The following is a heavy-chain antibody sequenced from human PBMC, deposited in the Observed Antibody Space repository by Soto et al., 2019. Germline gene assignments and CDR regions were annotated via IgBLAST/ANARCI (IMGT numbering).Heavy chain of an antibody. CDR1: GGSISSGGYY. D-gene: IGHD1-20*01. V-gene: IGHV4-31*03. J-gene: IGHJ6*02. Sequence: SETLSLTCTVSGGSISSGGYYWSWIRQHPGKGLEWIGYIYYSGSTYYNPSLKSRVTISVDTSKNQFSLKLSSVTAADTAVYYCAYITGTSGYYGMDVWGQGTTVTVSS. CDR2: IYYSGST. CDR3: AYITGTSGYYGMDV.